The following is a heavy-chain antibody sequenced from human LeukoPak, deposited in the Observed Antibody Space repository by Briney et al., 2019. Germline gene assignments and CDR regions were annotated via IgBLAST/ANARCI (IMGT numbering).Heavy chain of an antibody. D-gene: IGHD3-22*01. CDR2: ISGSGGST. CDR1: GFTFSSYA. J-gene: IGHJ3*02. Sequence: PGGSLRLSCAASGFTFSSYAMSWVRQAPGKGLEWVSAISGSGGSTYYADSVKGRFTISRDNSKNTLYLQMNSLRAEDTAVYYCAKGGEVVVITSAEGEAFDIWGQGAMVTVSS. V-gene: IGHV3-23*01. CDR3: AKGGEVVVITSAEGEAFDI.